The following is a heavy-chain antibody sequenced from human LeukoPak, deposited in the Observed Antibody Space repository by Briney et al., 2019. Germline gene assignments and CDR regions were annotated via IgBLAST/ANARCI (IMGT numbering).Heavy chain of an antibody. J-gene: IGHJ3*02. Sequence: GGSLRLSCAASGFTFSSYGMTWVRQAPGKGLEWVSALTGRGDSVYYADSVKGRFTISRDNSKNTLYLQMNSLRAEDTAVYYCAKLDMWGQGTMVTVSS. CDR1: GFTFSSYG. V-gene: IGHV3-23*01. CDR3: AKLDM. CDR2: LTGRGDSV.